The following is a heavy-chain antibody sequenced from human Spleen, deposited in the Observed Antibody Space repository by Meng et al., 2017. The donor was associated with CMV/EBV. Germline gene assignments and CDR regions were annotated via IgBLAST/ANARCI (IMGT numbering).Heavy chain of an antibody. D-gene: IGHD4-17*01. Sequence: QVHEQSWGAGMLKPSETLSLTCAVYGGSFSGYYWSWIRQPPGKGLEWIGEINHSGSTNYNPSLKSRVTISVDTSKNQFSLKLSSVTAADTAVYYCARGVTTASSWFDPWGQGTLVTVSS. CDR3: ARGVTTASSWFDP. J-gene: IGHJ5*02. V-gene: IGHV4-34*01. CDR1: GGSFSGYY. CDR2: INHSGST.